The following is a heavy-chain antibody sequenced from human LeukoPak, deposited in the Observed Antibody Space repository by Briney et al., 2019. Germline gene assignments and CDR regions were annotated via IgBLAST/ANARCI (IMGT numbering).Heavy chain of an antibody. Sequence: PSETLSLTCTVSGGSISSGDYYWSWIRQPPGKGLEWIGYIYYSGSTYYNPSLKSRVTISVDTSKNQFSLKLSSVTAADTAVYYCARGNYDFWSGYYIPFDPWGQGTLVTVSS. CDR3: ARGNYDFWSGYYIPFDP. J-gene: IGHJ5*02. D-gene: IGHD3-3*01. CDR1: GGSISSGDYY. V-gene: IGHV4-30-4*08. CDR2: IYYSGST.